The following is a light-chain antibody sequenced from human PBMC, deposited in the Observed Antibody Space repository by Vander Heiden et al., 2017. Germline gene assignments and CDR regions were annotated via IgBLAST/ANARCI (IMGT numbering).Light chain of an antibody. CDR1: QSISSY. V-gene: IGKV1-39*01. Sequence: DIQMTQSPSSLSASVGDRVTITCRASQSISSYLNWYQQKPGKAPKLLIYAASSFESGVPSRFSGSGSGTDFTLTISSLQPADFATYYCQQSYSTLWTFGQGTKVEIK. CDR2: AAS. J-gene: IGKJ1*01. CDR3: QQSYSTLWT.